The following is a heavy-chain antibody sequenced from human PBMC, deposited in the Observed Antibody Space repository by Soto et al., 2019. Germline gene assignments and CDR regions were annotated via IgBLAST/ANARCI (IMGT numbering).Heavy chain of an antibody. J-gene: IGHJ5*02. D-gene: IGHD1-26*01. CDR3: AKNQGVELVPLSTVDWFDP. Sequence: GGSLRLSCAASGFIFENFGMSWVRQAPGKGLEWISSISGSGFKKYYADSVKGRFTISRDNSKSTVYLELNNLSAEDTAVYHCAKNQGVELVPLSTVDWFDPWGQGSVVTVSS. CDR2: ISGSGFKK. V-gene: IGHV3-23*01. CDR1: GFIFENFG.